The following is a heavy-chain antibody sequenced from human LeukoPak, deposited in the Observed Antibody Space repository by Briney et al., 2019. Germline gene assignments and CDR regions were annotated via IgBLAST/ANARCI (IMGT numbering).Heavy chain of an antibody. CDR2: ISYSGET. V-gene: IGHV4-59*03. CDR3: AKSHPAVTTTDWYFDL. D-gene: IGHD4-17*01. CDR1: GGSFSSDY. Sequence: SQTLSLTCTVSGGSFSSDYWSWIRQSPGKGLEWIGYISYSGETKYSPSLKSRVTMSGDRSKNTFSLRMTSVTAADTAVYFCAKSHPAVTTTDWYFDLWGRGTLVTISS. J-gene: IGHJ2*01.